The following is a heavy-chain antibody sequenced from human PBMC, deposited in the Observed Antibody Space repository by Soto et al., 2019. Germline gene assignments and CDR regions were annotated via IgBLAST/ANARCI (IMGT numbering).Heavy chain of an antibody. CDR1: GYSFTSYW. J-gene: IGHJ6*02. CDR2: IYPVNSDT. Sequence: GESLKISCKGSGYSFTSYWIGWVRQMPGKGLEWMGIIYPVNSDTSYTPSFQGQVPSSADKAISTAYLQWSSLKASDTAMYYCARHFHYYDSSGYYPTGGYYYGMDVWGQGTTVTVSS. D-gene: IGHD3-22*01. CDR3: ARHFHYYDSSGYYPTGGYYYGMDV. V-gene: IGHV5-51*01.